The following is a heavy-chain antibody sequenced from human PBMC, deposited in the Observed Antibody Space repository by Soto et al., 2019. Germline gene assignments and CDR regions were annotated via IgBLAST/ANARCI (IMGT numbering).Heavy chain of an antibody. CDR1: GFTFSSYG. CDR2: ISYDGSNK. Sequence: GGSLRLSCAASGFTFSSYGMHWVRQAPGKGLEWVAVISYDGSNKYYADSMKGRFTISRDNSKNTLYLQMNSLRAEDTAVYYCASPSHPIAVAFDYWGQGTLVTVSS. D-gene: IGHD6-19*01. V-gene: IGHV3-30*03. J-gene: IGHJ4*02. CDR3: ASPSHPIAVAFDY.